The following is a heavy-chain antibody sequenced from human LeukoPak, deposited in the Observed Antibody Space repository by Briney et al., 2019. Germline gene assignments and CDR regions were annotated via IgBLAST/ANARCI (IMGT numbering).Heavy chain of an antibody. V-gene: IGHV3-21*01. J-gene: IGHJ5*02. D-gene: IGHD6-13*01. CDR3: ARGLSGGIAAAGLEDWFDP. CDR1: GFTFSSYS. CDR2: ISSSSSYI. Sequence: PEGSLRLSCAASGFTFSSYSMNWVRQAPGKGLEWVSSISSSSSYIYYADSVKGRFTISRDNAKNSLYLQMNSLRAEDTAVYYCARGLSGGIAAAGLEDWFDPWGQGTLVPVSS.